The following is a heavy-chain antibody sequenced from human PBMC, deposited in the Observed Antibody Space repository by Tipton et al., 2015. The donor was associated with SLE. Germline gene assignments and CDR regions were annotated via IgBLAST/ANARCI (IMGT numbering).Heavy chain of an antibody. V-gene: IGHV4-39*07. CDR3: ACSTLTLDYDFWSGYYRPFNY. J-gene: IGHJ4*02. CDR2: IYYSGST. CDR1: GGSISSSSYY. D-gene: IGHD3-3*01. Sequence: TLSLICTVSGGSISSSSYYWGWIRQPPGKGLEWIGCIYYSGSTYYNPSLKSRVTISVDTSKNQFSLKLSSVTAADTAVYYCACSTLTLDYDFWSGYYRPFNYWGQGPLGTVSS.